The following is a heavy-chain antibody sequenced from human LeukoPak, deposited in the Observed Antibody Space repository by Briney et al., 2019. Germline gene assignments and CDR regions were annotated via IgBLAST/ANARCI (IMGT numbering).Heavy chain of an antibody. CDR2: IYYSGST. V-gene: IGHV4-31*03. CDR1: GGSISSGGYY. Sequence: SETLSLTCTVSGGSISSGGYYWSWIRQHPGKGLEWTGYIYYSGSTYYNPSLKSRVTISVDTSKNQFSLKLSSVTATDTAVYYCARDPAKCGGDCYSVWGQGTLVTVSS. J-gene: IGHJ1*01. CDR3: ARDPAKCGGDCYSV. D-gene: IGHD2-21*02.